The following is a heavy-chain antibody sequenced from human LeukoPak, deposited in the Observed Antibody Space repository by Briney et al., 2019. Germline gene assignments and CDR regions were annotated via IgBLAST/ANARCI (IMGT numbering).Heavy chain of an antibody. Sequence: ASVTVSCKASGYTFTSYGISWVRQAPGQGLEWMGWISAYNGNTNYAQKLQGRVTMTTDTSTSTAYMELRSLRSDDTAVYYCARGGDYETYYYYGMDVWGQGTTVTVSS. D-gene: IGHD3-22*01. CDR2: ISAYNGNT. V-gene: IGHV1-18*01. J-gene: IGHJ6*02. CDR3: ARGGDYETYYYYGMDV. CDR1: GYTFTSYG.